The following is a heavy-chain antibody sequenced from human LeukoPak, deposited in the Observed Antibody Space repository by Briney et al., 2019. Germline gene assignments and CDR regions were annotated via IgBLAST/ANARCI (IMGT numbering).Heavy chain of an antibody. CDR1: GFSLSNYT. V-gene: IGHV3-21*01. CDR2: ISSSGSYI. J-gene: IGHJ4*02. D-gene: IGHD5-12*01. CDR3: AREIGLVAADF. Sequence: GGSLRLSCAASGFSLSNYTMNGIRLAPGKGLEWVSSISSSGSYIYYADSVKGRFTLSRDNAKNSLFLQMNSLRAEDTAVYYCAREIGLVAADFWGQGTLVTVSS.